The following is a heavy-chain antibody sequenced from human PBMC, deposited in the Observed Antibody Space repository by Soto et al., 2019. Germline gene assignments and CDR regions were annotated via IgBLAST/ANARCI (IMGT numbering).Heavy chain of an antibody. D-gene: IGHD4-17*01. J-gene: IGHJ4*02. CDR3: AKKGGGDYFLGY. Sequence: QITLKESGPTLVKPTQNLTLTCSFSGFSLSTNGVGVDWIRQPPGKALEWLALIYWDDSKHYSPSLNSRLTITKDTSRNLVVLTMTNMEPVDTATYYCAKKGGGDYFLGYWGQGTLVTVSS. CDR2: IYWDDSK. V-gene: IGHV2-5*02. CDR1: GFSLSTNGVG.